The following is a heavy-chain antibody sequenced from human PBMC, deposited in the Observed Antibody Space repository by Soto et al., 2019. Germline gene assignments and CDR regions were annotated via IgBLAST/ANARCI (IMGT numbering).Heavy chain of an antibody. V-gene: IGHV3-23*01. CDR1: GGSIRSNN. D-gene: IGHD3-10*01. J-gene: IGHJ4*02. Sequence: ETLSLTCAVSGGSIRSNNWWSWVRQPPGKGLEWVSAVSGSGGSTYYADSVKGRFTISRDNSKNTLYLQMNSLRAEDTAVYYCAKGSASHYNYYFDYWGQGTLVTVSS. CDR3: AKGSASHYNYYFDY. CDR2: VSGSGGST.